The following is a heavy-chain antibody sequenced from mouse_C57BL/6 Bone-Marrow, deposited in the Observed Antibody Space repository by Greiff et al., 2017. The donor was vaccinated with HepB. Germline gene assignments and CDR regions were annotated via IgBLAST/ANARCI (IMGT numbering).Heavy chain of an antibody. J-gene: IGHJ4*01. CDR3: ASLKRCMSILCDYAMDY. CDR2: ISYDGSN. V-gene: IGHV3-6*01. Sequence: EVKLMESGPGLVKPSQSLSLTCSVTGYSITSGYYWNWIRQFPGNKLEWMGYISYDGSNNYNPSLKNRISITRDTSKNQFFLKLNSVTTEDTATYYCASLKRCMSILCDYAMDYWGQGTSVTVSS. CDR1: GYSITSGYY. D-gene: IGHD1-1*02.